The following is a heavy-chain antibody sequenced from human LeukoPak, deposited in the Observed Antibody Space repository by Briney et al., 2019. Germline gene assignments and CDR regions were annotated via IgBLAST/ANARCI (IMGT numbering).Heavy chain of an antibody. CDR1: GYRFTSYW. V-gene: IGHV5-51*01. J-gene: IGHJ4*02. Sequence: GASLQISCKGSGYRFTSYWIGWGRQMPGKGLEWMGIIYSCDSDTRYSPSFQGQVTISADKSISTAYLQWRRLKASDTAMYYCARRRYYESGGYYYDYWGQGTLVTVSS. CDR3: ARRRYYESGGYYYDY. D-gene: IGHD3-22*01. CDR2: IYSCDSDT.